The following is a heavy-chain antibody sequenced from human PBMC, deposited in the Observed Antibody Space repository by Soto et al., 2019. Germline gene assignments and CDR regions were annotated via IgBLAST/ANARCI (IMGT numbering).Heavy chain of an antibody. D-gene: IGHD3-3*01. CDR2: ISSSSSTI. J-gene: IGHJ6*03. CDR1: GFTFSSYS. V-gene: IGHV3-48*01. CDR3: ARGSVYDFWSGYYKDYYYYMDV. Sequence: GGSLRLSCAASGFTFSSYSMNWVRQAPGKGLEWVSYISSSSSTIYYADSVKGRFTISRDNAKNSLYLQINSLRAEDTAVYYCARGSVYDFWSGYYKDYYYYMDVWGKGTTVTVS.